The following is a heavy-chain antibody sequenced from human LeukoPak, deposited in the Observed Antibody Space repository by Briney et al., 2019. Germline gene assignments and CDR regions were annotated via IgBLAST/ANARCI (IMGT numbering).Heavy chain of an antibody. CDR3: ARVGDRSGWYLDRNDY. J-gene: IGHJ4*02. D-gene: IGHD6-19*01. Sequence: PGGSLRLSCAASGFTFSSYWMHWVRQAPGKGLVWVSRINSDGSSTSYADSVKGRFTISRDNAKNTLYLQMNSLRAEDTAVYYCARVGDRSGWYLDRNDYWGQGTLVTVSS. V-gene: IGHV3-74*01. CDR1: GFTFSSYW. CDR2: INSDGSST.